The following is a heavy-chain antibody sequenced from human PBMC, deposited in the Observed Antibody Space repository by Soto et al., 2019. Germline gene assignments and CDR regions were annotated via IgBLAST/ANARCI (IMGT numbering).Heavy chain of an antibody. CDR3: AHSPAAAGMHY. J-gene: IGHJ4*02. CDR2: IYWDDDK. D-gene: IGHD6-13*01. CDR1: GFSLSTSGES. Sequence: QITLKESGPTLVKPKQTLTLICTFSGFSLSTSGESVGWIRQPPGKALEWLALIYWDDDKRYSPSLKSRLTITKDTSKNQVVLTMINMDPVDTATYYCAHSPAAAGMHYWGQGTLVTVSS. V-gene: IGHV2-5*02.